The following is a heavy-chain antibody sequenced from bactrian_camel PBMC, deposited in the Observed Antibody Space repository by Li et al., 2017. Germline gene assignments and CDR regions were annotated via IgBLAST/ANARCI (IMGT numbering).Heavy chain of an antibody. CDR2: IGGYGNT. J-gene: IGHJ4*01. V-gene: IGHV3S55*01. CDR3: AANRNLYCSGMNLLERYDYNY. D-gene: IGHD3*01. Sequence: HVQLVESGGGSVQAGGSLTLSCVASGFTFSTAKMGWFRQAPGEEREGVASIGGYGNTMYADSAKGRFTISKDNAKNTLYLQMNKLTPEDSAMYYCAANRNLYCSGMNLLERYDYNYWGRGTQVTVS. CDR1: GFTFSTAK.